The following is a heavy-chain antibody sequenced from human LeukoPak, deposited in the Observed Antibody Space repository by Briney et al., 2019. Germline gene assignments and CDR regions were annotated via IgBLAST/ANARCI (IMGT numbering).Heavy chain of an antibody. CDR3: AKGCGSYLCLLDY. CDR2: ISGSGGST. D-gene: IGHD1-26*01. V-gene: IGHV3-23*01. Sequence: GGSLRLSCAASGFTFSSYAMSWVRQAPGKGLEWVSAISGSGGSTCYADSVKGRFTISRDNSKNTLYLQMNSLRAEDTAVYYCAKGCGSYLCLLDYWGQGTLVTVSS. CDR1: GFTFSSYA. J-gene: IGHJ4*02.